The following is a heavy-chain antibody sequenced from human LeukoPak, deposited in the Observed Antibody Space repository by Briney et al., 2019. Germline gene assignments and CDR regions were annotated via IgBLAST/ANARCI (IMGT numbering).Heavy chain of an antibody. CDR1: GGTFSSYA. J-gene: IGHJ6*03. Sequence: SVKVSCKASGGTFSSYAISWVRQAPGQGLEWMGGIIPIFGTANYAQKFQGRVTITADESTSTAYMELSSLRSEDTAVYYCARSITMIVVDNYYYYMDVWRKGTTVTVCS. V-gene: IGHV1-69*01. CDR3: ARSITMIVVDNYYYYMDV. D-gene: IGHD3-22*01. CDR2: IIPIFGTA.